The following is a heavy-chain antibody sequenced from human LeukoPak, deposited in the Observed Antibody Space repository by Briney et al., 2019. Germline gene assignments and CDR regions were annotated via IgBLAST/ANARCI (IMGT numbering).Heavy chain of an antibody. V-gene: IGHV3-21*06. D-gene: IGHD1-26*01. Sequence: KPGGSLRLSCAASEFSFSSYNMNWVRQAPGKGLEWVSSITSSSSYTFYADSVKGRFTISRDNAKSSLYLQMNSLKADDTAVYYCARDPYSGTYSPGVYYYYMDVWGKGTTVTVSS. J-gene: IGHJ6*03. CDR3: ARDPYSGTYSPGVYYYYMDV. CDR2: ITSSSSYT. CDR1: EFSFSSYN.